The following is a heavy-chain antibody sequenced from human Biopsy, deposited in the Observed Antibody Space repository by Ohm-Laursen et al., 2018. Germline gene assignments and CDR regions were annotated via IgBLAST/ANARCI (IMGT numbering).Heavy chain of an antibody. V-gene: IGHV4-59*01. CDR3: ARGSSYGYDFDF. J-gene: IGHJ4*02. CDR2: IYYSGST. Sequence: GTLSLTCTVSDGSINSYYWNWIRQPPGKRLEWIGNIYYSGSTNFNPSLKSRVTISVDTSKNQFSLKLSPVTAADPAVYFCARGSSYGYDFDFWGQGTLVAVSS. D-gene: IGHD5-18*01. CDR1: DGSINSYY.